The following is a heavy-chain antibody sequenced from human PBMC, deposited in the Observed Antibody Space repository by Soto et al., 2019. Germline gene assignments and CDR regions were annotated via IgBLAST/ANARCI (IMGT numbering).Heavy chain of an antibody. D-gene: IGHD3-10*01. V-gene: IGHV4-59*12. CDR3: ARSRITYYYGSGSYFPYYYGMDV. CDR2: IYYSGST. J-gene: IGHJ6*02. Sequence: SETLSLTCTVSGDSISNYFWSWILQPPWKGLEWIGYIYYSGSTNYNPSLKSRVTISVDTSKNQFSLKLSSVTAADTAVYYCARSRITYYYGSGSYFPYYYGMDVWGQGTTVTVSS. CDR1: GDSISNYF.